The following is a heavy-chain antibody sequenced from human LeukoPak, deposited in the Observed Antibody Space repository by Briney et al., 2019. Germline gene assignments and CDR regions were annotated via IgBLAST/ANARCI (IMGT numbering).Heavy chain of an antibody. CDR1: GFTFSSYW. V-gene: IGHV3-7*01. CDR3: ARHLSGVTGYTYGRGIDY. J-gene: IGHJ4*02. Sequence: PGGSLRLSCAVSGFTFSSYWMSRVRQAPGKGLEWVANIKKDGSEKNYVDSVKGRFTISRDNAKTSLYLQMNSLRAEDTAVYYCARHLSGVTGYTYGRGIDYWGQGTLVTVSS. D-gene: IGHD5-18*01. CDR2: IKKDGSEK.